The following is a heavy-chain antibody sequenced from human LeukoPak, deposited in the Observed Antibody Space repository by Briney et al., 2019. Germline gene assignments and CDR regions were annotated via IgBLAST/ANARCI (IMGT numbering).Heavy chain of an antibody. CDR2: INPTGGST. Sequence: GASVKVSCKASGYTFTSYYMHWVRQAPGQGREWMGLINPTGGSTGYAQKFQGRVTMTRDMSTSKDYMELSSLRYEDTAIYYCARDNSVGDNAWWFDPWGQGTLVTVSS. D-gene: IGHD1-26*01. J-gene: IGHJ5*02. V-gene: IGHV1-46*01. CDR1: GYTFTSYY. CDR3: ARDNSVGDNAWWFDP.